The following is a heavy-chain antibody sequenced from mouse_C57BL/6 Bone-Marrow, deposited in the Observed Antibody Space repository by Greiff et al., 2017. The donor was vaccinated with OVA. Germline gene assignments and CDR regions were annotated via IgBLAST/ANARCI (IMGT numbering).Heavy chain of an antibody. D-gene: IGHD2-5*01. J-gene: IGHJ2*01. CDR2: IYPGGGYT. V-gene: IGHV1-63*01. CDR1: GYTFTSYW. CDR3: ARIVTTFFDY. Sequence: QVQLQQPGAELVKPGASVKLSCKASGYTFTSYWMHWVKQRPGHGLEWIGDIYPGGGYTNYNEKFKGKATLTADKSSSTAYMQFSSLTSEDSAIYYCARIVTTFFDYWGQGTTLTVSS.